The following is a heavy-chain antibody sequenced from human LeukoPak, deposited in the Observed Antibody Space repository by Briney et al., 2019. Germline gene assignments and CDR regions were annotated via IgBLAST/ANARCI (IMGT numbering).Heavy chain of an antibody. D-gene: IGHD4-17*01. CDR2: IYYSGST. Sequence: PSETLSLTCTVSGGSISSINYYWGWIRQPPGKGLEWIGSIYYSGSTYYNPSLKSRFTISVDTSKNQFSLKLSSVTAADTAVYYCAGELRGYYYYGMDVWGQGTTVTVSS. CDR3: AGELRGYYYYGMDV. V-gene: IGHV4-39*07. J-gene: IGHJ6*02. CDR1: GGSISSINYY.